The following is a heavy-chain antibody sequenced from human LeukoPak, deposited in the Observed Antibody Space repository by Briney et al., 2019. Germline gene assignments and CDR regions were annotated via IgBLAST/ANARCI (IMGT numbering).Heavy chain of an antibody. CDR2: TSGSGGST. CDR3: AKDLGDGDGYDY. V-gene: IGHV3-23*01. D-gene: IGHD5-24*01. CDR1: GFTFSSYA. J-gene: IGHJ4*02. Sequence: GGSLRLPCAASGFTFSSYAMSWVRQAPGKGLEWVSATSGSGGSTYYADSVKGRFTISRDNSKNTLYLQMNSLRAEDTAVYYCAKDLGDGDGYDYWGQGPLVTVSS.